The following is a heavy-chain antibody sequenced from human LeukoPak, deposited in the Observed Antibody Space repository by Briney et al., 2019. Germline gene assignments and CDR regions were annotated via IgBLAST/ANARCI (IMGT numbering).Heavy chain of an antibody. CDR3: AKSAYAKYYYDSSGNFDY. CDR2: ISWNSGSI. V-gene: IGHV3-9*01. Sequence: PGRSLRLSCAAPGFTFDDYAMHWVRQAPGKGLEWVSGISWNSGSIGYADSVKGRFTISRDNAKNSLCLQMNSLRAEDTALYYCAKSAYAKYYYDSSGNFDYWGQGTLVTVSS. CDR1: GFTFDDYA. J-gene: IGHJ4*02. D-gene: IGHD3-22*01.